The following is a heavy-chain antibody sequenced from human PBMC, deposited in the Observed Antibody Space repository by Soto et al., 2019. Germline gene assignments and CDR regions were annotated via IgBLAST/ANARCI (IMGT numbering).Heavy chain of an antibody. J-gene: IGHJ3*01. V-gene: IGHV3-23*01. CDR1: GFTLSDYD. CDR2: SRGDGGAT. Sequence: DVHLLESGGGLVQPGGSLRLSCVASGFTLSDYDMGWVRQAPGKGLEWVSLSRGDGGATYYARSLEGRLTISRDTSEKTPYLQMNSLRVEDTALYYCAKDRRGCEYPAFDLWGQGKLVTVSS. CDR3: AKDRRGCEYPAFDL. D-gene: IGHD2-21*01.